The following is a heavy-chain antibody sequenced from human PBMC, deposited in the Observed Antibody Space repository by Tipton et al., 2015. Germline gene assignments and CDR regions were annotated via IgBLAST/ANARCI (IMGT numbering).Heavy chain of an antibody. CDR3: ARHTVSTEFDVFDV. Sequence: TLSLTCAVSAYSISTDYYWVWIRQPPGKGLEWIGAIPHSGKTYSNPSLKSRVTISADTSKNQFSLRLSSVTAADTAVYYCARHTVSTEFDVFDVWGQGTRVNVS. D-gene: IGHD4-17*01. CDR1: AYSISTDYY. J-gene: IGHJ3*01. V-gene: IGHV4-38-2*01. CDR2: IPHSGKT.